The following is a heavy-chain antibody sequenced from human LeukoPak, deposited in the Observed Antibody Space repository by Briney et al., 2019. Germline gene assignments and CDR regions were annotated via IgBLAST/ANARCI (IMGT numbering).Heavy chain of an antibody. Sequence: GGSLRLSCAVSGFSVSGYWMTWIRQAPGKGLEWVANIKQDGSEKNYVDSVKGRFTISRDNAENSLFLQMNSLRVEDTAVYYCAREWQGGIAAAGTRIEGDYWGQGTLVAVSS. J-gene: IGHJ4*02. CDR3: AREWQGGIAAAGTRIEGDY. CDR2: IKQDGSEK. CDR1: GFSVSGYW. V-gene: IGHV3-7*01. D-gene: IGHD6-13*01.